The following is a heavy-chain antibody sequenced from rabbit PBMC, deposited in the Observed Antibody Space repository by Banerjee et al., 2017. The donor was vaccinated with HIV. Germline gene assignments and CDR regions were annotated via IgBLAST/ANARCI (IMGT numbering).Heavy chain of an antibody. V-gene: IGHV1S40*01. CDR1: GFSFSNNYY. CDR3: TRSPFNF. J-gene: IGHJ4*01. CDR2: IYGGYSGSA. Sequence: QQLVESGGDLVKPGASLTLTCTASGFSFSNNYYMCWVRQAPGKGLEWIACIYGGYSGSAYYANWAKGRFTISKTSSTTVTLQMTSLTAADTATYFCTRSPFNFWGQGTLVTVS.